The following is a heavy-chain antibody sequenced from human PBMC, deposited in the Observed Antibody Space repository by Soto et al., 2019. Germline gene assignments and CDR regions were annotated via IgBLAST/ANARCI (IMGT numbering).Heavy chain of an antibody. CDR3: ARQDFWSGYRPYYYYGMDV. Sequence: GESLKISCKGSGYSFTSYWIGWVRQMPGKGLEWMGIIYPGDSDTRYSPSFQGQVTISADKSISTAYLQWSSLKASDTAMYYCARQDFWSGYRPYYYYGMDVWGQGTTVTVSS. CDR2: IYPGDSDT. CDR1: GYSFTSYW. D-gene: IGHD3-3*01. J-gene: IGHJ6*02. V-gene: IGHV5-51*01.